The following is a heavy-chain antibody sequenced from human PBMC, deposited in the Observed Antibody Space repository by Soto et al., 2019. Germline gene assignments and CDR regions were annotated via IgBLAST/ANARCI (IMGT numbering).Heavy chain of an antibody. J-gene: IGHJ6*02. V-gene: IGHV4-31*03. CDR2: IYYSGNT. CDR1: AGSIRSGGYY. Sequence: PSETLSLTCTDSAGSIRSGGYYWSWVRQNPRKGLEWIGNIYYSGNTYYNPSLKSRLTISVDTSKNQFSLNLSSVTAADTAVYYCARDRLMATAGTARHYFGLDVWGQGTTVTVS. D-gene: IGHD5-18*01. CDR3: ARDRLMATAGTARHYFGLDV.